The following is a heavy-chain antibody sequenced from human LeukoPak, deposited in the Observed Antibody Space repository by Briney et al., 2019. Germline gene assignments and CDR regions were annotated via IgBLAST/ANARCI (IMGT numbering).Heavy chain of an antibody. CDR1: GYSISSGYY. D-gene: IGHD2-15*01. CDR3: ARRGYCSGGSCYGD. CDR2: IYHSGST. V-gene: IGHV4-38-2*01. Sequence: PSETLSLTCAVSGYSISSGYYWGWIRQPPGKGLEWIGSIYHSGSTYYNPSLKSRVTISVDTSKNQFSLKLSSVTAADTAVYYCARRGYCSGGSCYGDWGQGTLVTVSS. J-gene: IGHJ4*02.